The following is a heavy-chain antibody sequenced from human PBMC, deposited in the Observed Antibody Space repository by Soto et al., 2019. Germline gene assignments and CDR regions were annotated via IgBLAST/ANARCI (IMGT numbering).Heavy chain of an antibody. D-gene: IGHD6-13*01. V-gene: IGHV2-70*11. CDR1: GFSLRTSGMS. Sequence: SGPTLVNPTQTLTLTCTFSGFSLRTSGMSVSWIRQPPGKALEWLARIDWEDDKYYSTSLKTRLTISKDTSKNQVVLIMTNMDPVDTATYYCARGQLALDYWGQGTLVTVSS. J-gene: IGHJ4*02. CDR2: IDWEDDK. CDR3: ARGQLALDY.